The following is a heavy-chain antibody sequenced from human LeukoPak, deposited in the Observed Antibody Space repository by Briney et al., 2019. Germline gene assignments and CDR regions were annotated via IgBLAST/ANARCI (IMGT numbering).Heavy chain of an antibody. CDR2: IYGGDSET. D-gene: IGHD6-19*01. CDR1: GYSYSDYW. Sequence: PGESLKISCKGSGYSYSDYWIGWVRQMPGKGLEGMGVIYGGDSETRYSPSLQAQFTISADKSINTAYLQWSSLTASDTDMYYCARTTTYSSGWYGAYWGQGTLVTVSS. V-gene: IGHV5-51*01. J-gene: IGHJ4*02. CDR3: ARTTTYSSGWYGAY.